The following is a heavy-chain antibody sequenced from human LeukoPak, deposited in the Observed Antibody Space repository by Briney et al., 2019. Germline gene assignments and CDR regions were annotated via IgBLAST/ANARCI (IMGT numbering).Heavy chain of an antibody. Sequence: GRSLRLSCGASGFTFSSYGMHWVRQAPGKGLEWVAGISSDGRHEYYADSVKGRFTVSRDNPENTLYLRMNSLRDEDTAVYYCAGDTALVSLRYFDLWGRGTLVTVSS. V-gene: IGHV3-30*03. D-gene: IGHD5-18*01. CDR1: GFTFSSYG. J-gene: IGHJ2*01. CDR3: AGDTALVSLRYFDL. CDR2: ISSDGRHE.